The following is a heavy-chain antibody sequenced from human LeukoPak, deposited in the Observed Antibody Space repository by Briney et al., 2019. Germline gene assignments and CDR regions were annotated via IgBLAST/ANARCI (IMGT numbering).Heavy chain of an antibody. CDR3: ARGRGYWVSFDY. CDR1: GGSFSGYY. CDR2: INHSGST. Sequence: PSETLSLTCAVYGGSFSGYYWSWIRQPPGKGLEWIGEINHSGSTNYNPSHKSRVTISVDTSKNQFSLKLSSVTAADTAVYYCARGRGYWVSFDYWGQGTLVTVSS. J-gene: IGHJ4*02. V-gene: IGHV4-34*01. D-gene: IGHD3-22*01.